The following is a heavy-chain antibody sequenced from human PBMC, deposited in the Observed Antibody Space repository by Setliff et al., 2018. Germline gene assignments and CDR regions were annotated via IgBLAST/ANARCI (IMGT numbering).Heavy chain of an antibody. V-gene: IGHV1-2*06. Sequence: ASVKVSCKASGYTFTNYYIHWVRQAPGQGLEWMGRINPNSGGTNYAQKFQGRVTMTRDTSITTAYMELRSLRSDDTAVYYCARAPPKIVVTVAALDYWGQGALVTVSS. CDR2: INPNSGGT. CDR1: GYTFTNYY. J-gene: IGHJ4*02. CDR3: ARAPPKIVVTVAALDY. D-gene: IGHD2-15*01.